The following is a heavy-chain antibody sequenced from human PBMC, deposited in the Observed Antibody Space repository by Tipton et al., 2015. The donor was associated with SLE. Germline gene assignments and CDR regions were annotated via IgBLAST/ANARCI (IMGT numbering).Heavy chain of an antibody. Sequence: QLVQSGAEVKKPGASVKVSCKASGYTFTAYGISWVRQAPGQGLEWMGWISPYNDNKNYAQKFQGRVTMTTDTSTSTAYMELRSLRSDDTAVYYCAIGVAGTLFFDYWGQGTLVTVSS. V-gene: IGHV1-18*01. D-gene: IGHD6-19*01. CDR1: GYTFTAYG. J-gene: IGHJ4*02. CDR3: AIGVAGTLFFDY. CDR2: ISPYNDNK.